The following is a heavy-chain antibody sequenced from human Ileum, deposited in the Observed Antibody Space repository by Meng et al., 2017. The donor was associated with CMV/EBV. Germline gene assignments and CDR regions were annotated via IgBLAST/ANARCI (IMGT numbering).Heavy chain of an antibody. CDR2: ISVYNGNT. CDR1: GYTFTSYE. CDR3: ARDGYYGIDV. Sequence: ASVKVSCKASGYTFTSYEMSWVRQAPGQGLEWMGWISVYNGNTNNAQKLQGRFTMTTDTSTSTAYMELRSLRSDDTAVYYCARDGYYGIDVWGQGTPVTVSS. J-gene: IGHJ6*02. V-gene: IGHV1-18*01.